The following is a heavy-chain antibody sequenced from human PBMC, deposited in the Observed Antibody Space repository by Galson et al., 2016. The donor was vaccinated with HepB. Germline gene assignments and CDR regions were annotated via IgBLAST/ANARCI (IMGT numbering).Heavy chain of an antibody. V-gene: IGHV3-30-3*01. CDR3: ATDPIVGVPDYFDY. D-gene: IGHD1-26*01. CDR1: GFTFSNYA. CDR2: TDGTNK. J-gene: IGHJ4*02. Sequence: SLRLSCAVSGFTFSNYAMHWVRQAPGKGLEWVAVTDGTNKYYADPVQGRFTISRDDSKSTLYLQMDRLRAEDTAVYYCATDPIVGVPDYFDYWGQGTLVTVSS.